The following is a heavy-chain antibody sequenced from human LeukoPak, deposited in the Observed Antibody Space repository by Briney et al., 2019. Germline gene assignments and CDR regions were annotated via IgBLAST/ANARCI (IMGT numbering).Heavy chain of an antibody. D-gene: IGHD1-26*01. CDR1: GFTFSHAW. Sequence: PGGSLRLSCAASGFTFSHAWMSWVRQAPGKGLEWVAVIWYDGSNKYYADSVKGRFTISRDNSKNTLYLRMNSLRAEDTAVYYCARGGGANWFDPWGQGTLVTVSS. J-gene: IGHJ5*02. V-gene: IGHV3-33*08. CDR3: ARGGGANWFDP. CDR2: IWYDGSNK.